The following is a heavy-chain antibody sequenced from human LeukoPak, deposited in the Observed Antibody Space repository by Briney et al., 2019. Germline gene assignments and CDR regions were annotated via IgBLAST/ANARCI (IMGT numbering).Heavy chain of an antibody. J-gene: IGHJ4*02. Sequence: SETLSLTCTVSGGSISSSSYYWGWIRQPPGKGLEWIGSIYYSGSTYYNPSLKSRVTISVDTSKNQFSLKLSSVTAADTAVYYCARDLRYYDSSGSFDYWGQGTLVTVSS. CDR3: ARDLRYYDSSGSFDY. V-gene: IGHV4-39*07. D-gene: IGHD3-22*01. CDR1: GGSISSSSYY. CDR2: IYYSGST.